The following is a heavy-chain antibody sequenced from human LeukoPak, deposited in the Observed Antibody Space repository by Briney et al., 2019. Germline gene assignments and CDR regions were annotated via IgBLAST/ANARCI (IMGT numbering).Heavy chain of an antibody. Sequence: SETLSLTCADYGGSFSGYYWSWIRQPPGKGLEWIGEINHSGSTNYNPSLKSRVTISVDTSKNQFSLKLSSVTAADTAVYYCASLAVAGTYFDYWGQGTLVTVSS. CDR1: GGSFSGYY. CDR3: ASLAVAGTYFDY. J-gene: IGHJ4*02. CDR2: INHSGST. D-gene: IGHD6-19*01. V-gene: IGHV4-34*01.